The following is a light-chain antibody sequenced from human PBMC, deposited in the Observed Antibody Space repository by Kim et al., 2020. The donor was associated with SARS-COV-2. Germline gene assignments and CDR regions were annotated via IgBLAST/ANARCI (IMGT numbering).Light chain of an antibody. CDR2: EDN. J-gene: IGLJ3*02. Sequence: NFMLTQPHSVSESPGKTVTISCTGSSGSIASNYVQWYQQRPGSAPTTVIYEDNQRPSGVPDRFSGSIDSSSNSASLTISGLKTEDEADYYCQSYDSSNRGVFGGGTQLT. CDR3: QSYDSSNRGV. V-gene: IGLV6-57*02. CDR1: SGSIASNY.